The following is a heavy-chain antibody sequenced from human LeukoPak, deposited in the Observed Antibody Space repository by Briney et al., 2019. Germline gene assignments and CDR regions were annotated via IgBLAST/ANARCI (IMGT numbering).Heavy chain of an antibody. CDR1: GFTFSSYG. J-gene: IGHJ4*02. V-gene: IGHV3-30*02. CDR2: IRYDGSNK. D-gene: IGHD6-6*01. Sequence: AGGSLRLSCAASGFTFSSYGMHWVRQAPGKGLEWVAFIRYDGSNKYYADSVKGRFTISRDNSKNTLYLQMNSLRAEDTAVYYCAKDMSAYNNSPARFDYWGQGTLVTVSS. CDR3: AKDMSAYNNSPARFDY.